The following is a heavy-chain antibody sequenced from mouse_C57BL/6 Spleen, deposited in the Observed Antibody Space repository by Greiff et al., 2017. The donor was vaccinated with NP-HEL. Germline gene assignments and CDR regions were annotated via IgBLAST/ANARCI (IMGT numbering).Heavy chain of an antibody. CDR3: ARIGTLYDFDY. V-gene: IGHV1-72*01. D-gene: IGHD1-1*02. CDR1: GYTFTSYW. CDR2: IDPNSGGT. J-gene: IGHJ2*01. Sequence: QVQLQQPGAELVKPGASVKLSCKASGYTFTSYWMHWVKQRPGRGLEWIGSIDPNSGGTKYNEKFKSKATLTVDKPSSTAYMQLSSLTSEDSAVYYCARIGTLYDFDYWGQGTTLTVSS.